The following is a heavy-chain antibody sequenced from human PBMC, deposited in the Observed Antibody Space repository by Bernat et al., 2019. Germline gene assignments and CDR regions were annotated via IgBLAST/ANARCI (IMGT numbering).Heavy chain of an antibody. V-gene: IGHV3-30-3*01. D-gene: IGHD3-22*01. J-gene: IGHJ3*01. CDR2: ISYDGSNT. CDR3: AREGTSGSYYDSSGNHGGAFDF. CDR1: GFTLSSYA. Sequence: QVQLVESGGGVVQPGRSLRLSCAASGFTLSSYAMHWVRQAPGKGLEWVAVISYDGSNTYYVDSVKGRFTISRDNSKNTLYLQMNSLRAEDTAVYYCAREGTSGSYYDSSGNHGGAFDFWGQGTMVTVSS.